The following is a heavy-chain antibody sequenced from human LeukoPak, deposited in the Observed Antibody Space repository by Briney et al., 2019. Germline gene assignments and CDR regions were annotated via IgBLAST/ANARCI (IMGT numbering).Heavy chain of an antibody. CDR3: VRSPRGYCSGSSCYTFYFDY. CDR1: GYSFTSYW. V-gene: IGHV5-51*01. Sequence: GESLKISCEASGYSFTSYWIGWVRQMSGKGPEWMGIIHPGDSDTRYSPSFQGQVTISADKSLSTAYLQWSSLKASDTAVYYCVRSPRGYCSGSSCYTFYFDYWGQGTLVTVSS. D-gene: IGHD2-15*01. J-gene: IGHJ4*02. CDR2: IHPGDSDT.